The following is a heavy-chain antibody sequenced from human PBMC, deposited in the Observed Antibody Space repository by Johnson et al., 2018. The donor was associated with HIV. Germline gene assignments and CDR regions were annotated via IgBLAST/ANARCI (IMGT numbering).Heavy chain of an antibody. Sequence: VQLVESGGGLVQPGGSLRLSCAASGFTSSSYAMSWVRQASGKGLEWVSAISGSGGSTYYADSVKGRFTISRDNSKNTLYLQMNRLRAEDTAVYYCAKDVLRFLESRLNAFDIWGQGTMVTVSS. CDR3: AKDVLRFLESRLNAFDI. D-gene: IGHD3-3*01. J-gene: IGHJ3*02. CDR1: GFTSSSYA. CDR2: ISGSGGST. V-gene: IGHV3-23*04.